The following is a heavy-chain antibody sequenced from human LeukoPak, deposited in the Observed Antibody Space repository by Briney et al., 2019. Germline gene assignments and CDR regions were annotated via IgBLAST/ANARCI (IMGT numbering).Heavy chain of an antibody. CDR2: ISYDGSNK. D-gene: IGHD2-2*02. CDR1: GFTFSSYA. V-gene: IGHV3-30-3*01. J-gene: IGHJ5*02. Sequence: GGSLRLSCAASGFTFSSYAMHWVRQAPGKGLEWVAVISYDGSNKYYADSVKGRFTISRDNSKNTLYLQMNSLRADDTAVYYCARGPQGYCSSTSCYKSRNWFDPWGQGTLVTVSS. CDR3: ARGPQGYCSSTSCYKSRNWFDP.